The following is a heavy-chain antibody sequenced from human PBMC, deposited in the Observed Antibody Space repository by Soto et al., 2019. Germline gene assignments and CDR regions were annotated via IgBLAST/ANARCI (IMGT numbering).Heavy chain of an antibody. J-gene: IGHJ1*01. CDR3: ARWSYRDY. CDR1: GFSFGSYA. CDR2: ISGSDGKT. Sequence: GSLRLSCAASGFSFGSYALSWVRQAPGKGLEWVSTISGSDGKTLYADSVKGRFSISRDTSQSTLYLQMNSLRADDTAMYYCARWSYRDYWGQGTRVTVSS. V-gene: IGHV3-23*01. D-gene: IGHD3-16*02.